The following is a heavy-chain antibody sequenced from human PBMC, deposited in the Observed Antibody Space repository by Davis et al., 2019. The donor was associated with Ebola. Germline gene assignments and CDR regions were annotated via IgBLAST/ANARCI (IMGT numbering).Heavy chain of an antibody. Sequence: MPSETLSLTCSVSGGSIGSSSFYWGLIRQPPGEGLEWIGSIYNSGITFYNPSLKSRVTISVDTSKNHFSLKLRSVTATDTAVYYCARHSTVTSFVFDPWGQGTLVTVSS. J-gene: IGHJ5*02. D-gene: IGHD4-11*01. CDR2: IYNSGIT. CDR3: ARHSTVTSFVFDP. CDR1: GGSIGSSSFY. V-gene: IGHV4-39*01.